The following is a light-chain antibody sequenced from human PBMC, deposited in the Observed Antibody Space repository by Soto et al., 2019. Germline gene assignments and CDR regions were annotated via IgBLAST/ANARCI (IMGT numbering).Light chain of an antibody. CDR2: DVR. Sequence: QSVLTQPASVSGSPGQSITISCTGTSSDDGGYNYVSWYQQHPGKAPKVMIYDVRNRPSGVSDRFSGSKSGNTASLTISGLQAEDEADYYCSSYTSSSTLVFGGGTKLTVL. CDR1: SSDDGGYNY. CDR3: SSYTSSSTLV. V-gene: IGLV2-14*01. J-gene: IGLJ2*01.